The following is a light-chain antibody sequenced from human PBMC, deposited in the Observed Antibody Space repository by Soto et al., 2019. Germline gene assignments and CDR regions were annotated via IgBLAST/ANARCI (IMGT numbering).Light chain of an antibody. V-gene: IGLV1-40*01. CDR1: SSNIGAGYD. Sequence: QSVLTQPPSVSGAPGQRVTISGTGSSSNIGAGYDVHWYQQLPGTAPKLLIYGNSNRPSGVPDRFSGSKSGTSASLAITGLQAEDEADYYCQSYDSSLSGSYVFGTGTQLTVL. CDR2: GNS. CDR3: QSYDSSLSGSYV. J-gene: IGLJ1*01.